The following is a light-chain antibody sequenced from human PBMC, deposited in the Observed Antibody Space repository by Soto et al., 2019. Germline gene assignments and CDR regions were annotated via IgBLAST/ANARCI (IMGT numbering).Light chain of an antibody. CDR3: QQYGSSST. Sequence: EIVLTHSPGTLSLSPGERATLSCRASQSFRGLLAWYQQKPGQAPRLLIYDAYNRATGIPPRFSGSGSGTDFTLTISRLEPEDFAVYYCQQYGSSSTFGQGTRLEI. J-gene: IGKJ5*01. CDR1: QSFRGL. CDR2: DAY. V-gene: IGKV3-20*01.